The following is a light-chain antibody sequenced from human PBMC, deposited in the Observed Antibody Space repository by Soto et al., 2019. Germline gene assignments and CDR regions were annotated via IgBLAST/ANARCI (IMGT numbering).Light chain of an antibody. CDR1: SSNIGNNV. CDR3: ASWDDNLKGRV. J-gene: IGLJ2*01. V-gene: IGLV1-36*01. CDR2: YDN. Sequence: QSVLTQPPSVSEAPRQRVTISCSGSSSNIGNNVVNWYQQLPGKAPKLLIYYDNLVPSGVSDRFSGSRSGTSASLAISGLQSEDEAHYYCASWDDNLKGRVFGGGTKLTVL.